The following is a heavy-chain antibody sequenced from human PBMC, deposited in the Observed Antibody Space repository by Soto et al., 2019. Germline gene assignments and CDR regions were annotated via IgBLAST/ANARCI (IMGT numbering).Heavy chain of an antibody. D-gene: IGHD6-13*01. V-gene: IGHV1-69*13. CDR3: ARGSGYSSPPSYYYGMDV. CDR1: GGTFSSYA. Sequence: SVKVSCKASGGTFSSYAINWVRQAPGQGLEWMGGIIPIFGTANYAQNFQGRVTITADESTSTAYMELSSLRSEDTAVYYCARGSGYSSPPSYYYGMDVWGQGTTVTVSS. CDR2: IIPIFGTA. J-gene: IGHJ6*02.